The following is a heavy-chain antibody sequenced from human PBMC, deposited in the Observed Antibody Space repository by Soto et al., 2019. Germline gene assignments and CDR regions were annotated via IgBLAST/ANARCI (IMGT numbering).Heavy chain of an antibody. J-gene: IGHJ4*02. Sequence: QVQLEESGGGAVQPGESLRLSCVASGFDFTYYAMHWVRQAPGKGLESVAVMSSDGSKIHHTDSVKGRFTISRDNSKNTLYLQMNSLSKEDTAVYYCAKDEGVGGTLGLFDYWGQGTLVSVSS. CDR3: AKDEGVGGTLGLFDY. CDR1: GFDFTYYA. V-gene: IGHV3-30*18. D-gene: IGHD1-26*01. CDR2: MSSDGSKI.